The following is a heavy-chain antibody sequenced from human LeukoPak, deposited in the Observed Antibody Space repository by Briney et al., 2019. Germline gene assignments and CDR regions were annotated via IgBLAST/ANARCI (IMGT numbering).Heavy chain of an antibody. V-gene: IGHV4-39*07. D-gene: IGHD3-22*01. J-gene: IGHJ4*02. CDR1: GGSISSSSYY. Sequence: SETLSLTCTVSGGSISSSSYYWGWIRQPPGKGLEWIGSIYYSGSTYYNPSLKSRVTISVDTSKNQFSLKLSSVTAADTAVYYCARARRWLLGTYDYWGQGTLVTVSS. CDR3: ARARRWLLGTYDY. CDR2: IYYSGST.